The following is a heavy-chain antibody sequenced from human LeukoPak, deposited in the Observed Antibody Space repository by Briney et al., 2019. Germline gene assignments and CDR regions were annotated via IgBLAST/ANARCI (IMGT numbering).Heavy chain of an antibody. D-gene: IGHD2-2*01. CDR3: ARVLGSTSYHMDV. CDR2: IKRDGSEK. Sequence: GGSLRLSCAASGFTFSSYWMSWGRQAPGKGLEWVANIKRDGSEKYYVDSVKGRFTISRDNAKNSLYLQMNSLRAEDTAVYYCARVLGSTSYHMDVWGKGTTVTVSS. CDR1: GFTFSSYW. V-gene: IGHV3-7*01. J-gene: IGHJ6*03.